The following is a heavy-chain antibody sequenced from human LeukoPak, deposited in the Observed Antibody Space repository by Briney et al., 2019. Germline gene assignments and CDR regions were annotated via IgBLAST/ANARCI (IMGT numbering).Heavy chain of an antibody. CDR3: ARDGGTDYYYYYMDV. J-gene: IGHJ6*03. D-gene: IGHD3-16*01. V-gene: IGHV3-30-3*01. CDR1: GFTFSSYA. Sequence: GGSLRLSCAASGFTFSSYAMHWVRQAPGKGLEWVAVISYDGSNKYYADSVKGRFTISRDNSKNTLYLQMNSLRAEDTAVYYCARDGGTDYYYYYMDVWGKGTTVTVSS. CDR2: ISYDGSNK.